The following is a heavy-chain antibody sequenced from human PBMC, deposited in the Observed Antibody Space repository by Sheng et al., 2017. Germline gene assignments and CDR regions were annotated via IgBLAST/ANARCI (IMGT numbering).Heavy chain of an antibody. CDR1: GYTFTAFY. CDR2: VNPNTGDT. J-gene: IGHJ6*03. D-gene: IGHD2-21*01. CDR3: ARGLPHFHMDV. V-gene: IGHV1-2*05. Sequence: QVQMVQSGAEVKKPGASLKVSCKTSGYTFTAFYIHWVRQAPGQGLEWVGRVNPNTGDTESARKFQGRVSFISDRYINAAFMEITGLTSDDTGVFYCARGLPHFHMDVWGNGTTVIV.